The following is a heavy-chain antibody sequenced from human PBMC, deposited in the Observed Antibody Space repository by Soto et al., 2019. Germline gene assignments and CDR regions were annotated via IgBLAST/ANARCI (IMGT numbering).Heavy chain of an antibody. D-gene: IGHD1-26*01. J-gene: IGHJ4*02. Sequence: GGSLRLSCAASGFTFSSYAMSWVRQAPGKGLEWVSAISGSGGSTYYADSVKGRFTISRDNSKNTLYLQMNSLRAEDTSVYYCAKDSPSGSYPGHYYFDYWGQGTLVTVSS. CDR2: ISGSGGST. V-gene: IGHV3-23*01. CDR1: GFTFSSYA. CDR3: AKDSPSGSYPGHYYFDY.